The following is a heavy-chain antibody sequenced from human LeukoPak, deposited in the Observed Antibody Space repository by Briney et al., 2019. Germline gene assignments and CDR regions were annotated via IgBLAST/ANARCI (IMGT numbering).Heavy chain of an antibody. CDR3: AGDYGDSFDY. J-gene: IGHJ4*02. Sequence: SETLSLTCTVSGGSVSSGSYYWSWIRQPPGKGLEWIGYIYYSGSTNYNPSLKSRVTISVDTSKNQFSLKLSPVTAADTAVYYCAGDYGDSFDYWGQGTLVTVSS. CDR2: IYYSGST. V-gene: IGHV4-61*01. D-gene: IGHD4-17*01. CDR1: GGSVSSGSYY.